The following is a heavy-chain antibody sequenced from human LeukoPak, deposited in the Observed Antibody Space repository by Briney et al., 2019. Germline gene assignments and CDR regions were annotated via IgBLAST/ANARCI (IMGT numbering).Heavy chain of an antibody. Sequence: ASVKVSCKASGYTFTGYYMHWVRQAPGQGLEWMGWINPNSGGTNYAQKLQGRVTMTTDTSTSTAYMELRSLRSDDTAVYYCARVRITMVRGVIITMENYFDYWGQGTLVTVSS. D-gene: IGHD3-10*01. CDR3: ARVRITMVRGVIITMENYFDY. CDR1: GYTFTGYY. V-gene: IGHV1-2*02. CDR2: INPNSGGT. J-gene: IGHJ4*02.